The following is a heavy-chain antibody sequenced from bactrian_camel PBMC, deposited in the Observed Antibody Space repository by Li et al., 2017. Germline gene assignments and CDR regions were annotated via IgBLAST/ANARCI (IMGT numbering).Heavy chain of an antibody. V-gene: IGHV3S53*01. D-gene: IGHD7*01. CDR2: IDPGGNP. Sequence: HVQLVESGGGSVQAGGSRRLSCTPSGSIYNDNCMGWIRQAPGKRREGVATIDPGGNPNYVDSVKGRFSVSRDNAKNTVYLQMDSLDMRDTAIYYCAARAGIFIRDDHWSRMKYKGQGTQVTVS. J-gene: IGHJ4*01. CDR1: GSIYNDNC.